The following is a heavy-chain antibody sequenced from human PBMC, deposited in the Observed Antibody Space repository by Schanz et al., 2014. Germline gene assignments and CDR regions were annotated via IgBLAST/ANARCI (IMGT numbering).Heavy chain of an antibody. CDR2: LYIGGGST. CDR3: ARDEGRDGYNLAFDV. V-gene: IGHV3-53*01. Sequence: EVQLVESGGGLIQPGGSLRLSCAVSGFTVSTNYMSWVRQAPGKGLEWVSSLYIGGGSTRYADSVKGRFIISRDSSKNTLCLQMNSLRADDTAVYFCARDEGRDGYNLAFDVWGQGTLVTVSS. CDR1: GFTVSTNY. D-gene: IGHD5-12*01. J-gene: IGHJ3*01.